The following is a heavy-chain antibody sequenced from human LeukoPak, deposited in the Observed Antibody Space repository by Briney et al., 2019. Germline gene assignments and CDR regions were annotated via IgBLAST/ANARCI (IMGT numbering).Heavy chain of an antibody. D-gene: IGHD1-26*01. J-gene: IGHJ4*02. CDR2: IYHSGST. V-gene: IGHV4-4*02. CDR1: GGSISSSNW. Sequence: PSETLSLTCAVSGGSISSSNWWSWVRQPPGKGLEWIGEIYHSGSTNYNPSLKSRVTISVDKSKNQFSLKLSSVTAADTAVYYCARESVGATQGLDYWGQGTLVTVSS. CDR3: ARESVGATQGLDY.